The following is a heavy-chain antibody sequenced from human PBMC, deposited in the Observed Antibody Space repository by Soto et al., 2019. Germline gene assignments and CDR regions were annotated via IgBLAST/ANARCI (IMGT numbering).Heavy chain of an antibody. J-gene: IGHJ4*01. V-gene: IGHV4-59*11. CDR3: VRQRGNYFDF. Sequence: PSETLSLTCIVSGDSINSRYWSWIRQPPGKGLEWIGYIDYVGSTNYAPSLQSRVTMSVDTSKNQVSLKLRYVTAADTAVYYCVRQRGNYFDFWGHGTLVTVS. CDR2: IDYVGST. D-gene: IGHD3-10*01. CDR1: GDSINSRY.